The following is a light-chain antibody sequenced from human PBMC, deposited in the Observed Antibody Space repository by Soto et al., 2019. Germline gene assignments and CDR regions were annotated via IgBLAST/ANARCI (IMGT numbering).Light chain of an antibody. CDR1: SSDVGSYHY. Sequence: PASVSWSPGHSITISCTGTSSDVGSYHYVSWFQQHPGKAPKLIIFEVSDRPSGVSTRFSGSKSGDTASLTISGLQADDEADYHCSSYTSGRDVYVFGGGTKVTVL. CDR2: EVS. J-gene: IGLJ1*01. CDR3: SSYTSGRDVYV. V-gene: IGLV2-14*01.